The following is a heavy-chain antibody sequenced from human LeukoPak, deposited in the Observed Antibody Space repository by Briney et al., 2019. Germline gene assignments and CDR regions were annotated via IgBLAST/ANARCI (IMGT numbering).Heavy chain of an antibody. CDR1: GFIVSTNY. CDR2: IYSGGST. J-gene: IGHJ4*02. Sequence: PGGSLRLSCAASGFIVSTNYMSWVRQAPGKGLEWVSVIYSGGSTYYADSVEGRFTISRDNSKNTLYLQMNSLRAEDTAVYYCARSRAEGYYDSSGYLDYWGQGTLVTVSS. V-gene: IGHV3-66*01. CDR3: ARSRAEGYYDSSGYLDY. D-gene: IGHD3-22*01.